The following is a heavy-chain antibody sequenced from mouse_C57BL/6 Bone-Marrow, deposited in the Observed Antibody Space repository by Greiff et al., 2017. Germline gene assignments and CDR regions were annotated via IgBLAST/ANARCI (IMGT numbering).Heavy chain of an antibody. J-gene: IGHJ3*01. CDR1: GFTFSSYG. V-gene: IGHV5-6*01. CDR3: ARHPPFSEAY. CDR2: ISSGGSYT. Sequence: VQLKESGGDLVKPGGSLKLSCAASGFTFSSYGMSWVRQTPDKRLEWVATISSGGSYTYYPDSVKGRFTISRDNANNTLYLQMSSLKSEDTAMYYCARHPPFSEAYWGQGTLVTVSA.